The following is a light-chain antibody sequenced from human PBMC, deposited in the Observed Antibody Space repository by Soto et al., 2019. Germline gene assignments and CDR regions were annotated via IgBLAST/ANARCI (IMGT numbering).Light chain of an antibody. CDR2: AAS. Sequence: DIQLTQSPSSLSASAGDIVSITWRANQSISRYLNWYQQKPGKAPKLLIYAASSLQSGVPSRFSGSGSGTDFTLTISSLQPEDFATYYCQQSYSTPSFGPGTKVDIK. CDR3: QQSYSTPS. CDR1: QSISRY. V-gene: IGKV1-39*01. J-gene: IGKJ3*01.